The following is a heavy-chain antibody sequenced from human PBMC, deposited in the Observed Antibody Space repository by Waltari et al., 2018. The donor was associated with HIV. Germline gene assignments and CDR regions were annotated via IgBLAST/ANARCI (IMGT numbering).Heavy chain of an antibody. V-gene: IGHV5-51*01. J-gene: IGHJ4*02. CDR3: ARASQWLEGVFDY. D-gene: IGHD6-19*01. CDR2: IFPGDSET. Sequence: EVQLVQSGAEVKQPGESLKTSCKGSGYSFTSYWIGWVRQMPGKGLEWMGIIFPGDSETRYNPSFQGQITISTDKSISTAYLQWSSLKASDTAMYYCARASQWLEGVFDYWGQGTLVTVSS. CDR1: GYSFTSYW.